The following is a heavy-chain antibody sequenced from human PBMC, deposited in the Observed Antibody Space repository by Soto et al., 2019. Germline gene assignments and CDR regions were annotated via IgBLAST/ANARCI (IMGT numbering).Heavy chain of an antibody. J-gene: IGHJ5*02. CDR3: ARLFSGGSSWYGWFDP. CDR1: GYSFPSYW. CDR2: IYPGGSDT. Sequence: ESLKISCKGSGYSFPSYWIGWVRQMPGKSLEWMGIIYPGGSDTRYSPSFQGQVTISADKSVSTAYLQWSSLKASDTAMYYCARLFSGGSSWYGWFDPWGQGTMVTVSS. D-gene: IGHD6-13*01. V-gene: IGHV5-51*01.